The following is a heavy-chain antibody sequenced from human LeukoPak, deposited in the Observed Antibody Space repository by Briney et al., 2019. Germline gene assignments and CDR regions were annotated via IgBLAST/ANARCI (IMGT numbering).Heavy chain of an antibody. CDR2: INPSGGST. CDR1: GYTFTGYY. CDR3: ARAVAVAGYYYYYGMDV. D-gene: IGHD6-19*01. V-gene: IGHV1-46*01. J-gene: IGHJ6*02. Sequence: GASVKVSCKASGYTFTGYYMHWVRQAPGQGLEWMGIINPSGGSTSYAQKFQGRVTMTRDTSTSTVYMELSSLRSEDTAVYYCARAVAVAGYYYYYGMDVWGQGTTVTVSS.